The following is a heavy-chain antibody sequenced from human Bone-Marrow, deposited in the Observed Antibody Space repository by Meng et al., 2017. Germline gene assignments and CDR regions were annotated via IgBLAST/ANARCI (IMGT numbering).Heavy chain of an antibody. V-gene: IGHV4-39*07. CDR2: IYYSGST. Sequence: SETLSLTCTVSGGSISSSSYYWGWIRQPPGKGLEWIGSIYYSGSTYYNPSLKSRVTISVDTSKNQFSLKLSSVTAADTAVYYCARVGDTYYDILTGTPFDYWGQGTLVTGS. CDR3: ARVGDTYYDILTGTPFDY. CDR1: GGSISSSSYY. J-gene: IGHJ4*02. D-gene: IGHD3-9*01.